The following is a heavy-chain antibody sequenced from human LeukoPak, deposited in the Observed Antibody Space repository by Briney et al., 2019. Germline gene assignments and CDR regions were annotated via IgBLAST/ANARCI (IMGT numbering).Heavy chain of an antibody. CDR1: GFTFSSYE. CDR2: ISSSGSTI. Sequence: GGSLRLSCAASGFTFSSYEMNWVRQAPGKGLEWVSYISSSGSTIYYADSVKGRFTISRDNAKNSLYLQMNSLRAEDTAVYYCARDAYQVAGSTLKDYWGQGTLVTVSS. D-gene: IGHD3-16*01. CDR3: ARDAYQVAGSTLKDY. V-gene: IGHV3-48*03. J-gene: IGHJ4*02.